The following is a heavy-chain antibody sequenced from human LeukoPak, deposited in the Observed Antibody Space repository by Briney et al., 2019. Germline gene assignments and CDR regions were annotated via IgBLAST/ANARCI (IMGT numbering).Heavy chain of an antibody. D-gene: IGHD2-15*01. J-gene: IGHJ3*02. CDR3: ARAYRSGENDAFDI. CDR1: GFTFSSYS. V-gene: IGHV3-21*01. Sequence: GGSLRLSCAASGFTFSSYSMNWVRQAPGKGLEWVSSISSSSSYIYYADSVKGRFTISRDNAKNSLYLQMNSPRAEDTAVYYCARAYRSGENDAFDIWGQGTMVTVSS. CDR2: ISSSSSYI.